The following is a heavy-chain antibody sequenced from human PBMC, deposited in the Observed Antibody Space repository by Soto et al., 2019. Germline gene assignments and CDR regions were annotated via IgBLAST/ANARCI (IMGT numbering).Heavy chain of an antibody. V-gene: IGHV3-23*01. CDR2: ISGRGGRT. J-gene: IGHJ6*02. Sequence: GGSLRLACAASGFTFGSYAMSWVRQAQGKGLEWVAAISGRGGRTYYADSVQGRFTISRDNSKNTAYLQMNSLRAEDTAVYYCAKSFRRPAYNSSWYSYYYGMDVWGQGTTVTVSS. D-gene: IGHD6-13*01. CDR3: AKSFRRPAYNSSWYSYYYGMDV. CDR1: GFTFGSYA.